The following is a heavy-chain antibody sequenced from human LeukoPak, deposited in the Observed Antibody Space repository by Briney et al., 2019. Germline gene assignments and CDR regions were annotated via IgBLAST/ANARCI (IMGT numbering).Heavy chain of an antibody. CDR2: ISWNSGSI. V-gene: IGHV3-9*01. D-gene: IGHD3-10*01. J-gene: IGHJ4*02. CDR1: GFTFDDYA. CDR3: AHGGSGNFDY. Sequence: GGSLRLSCAASGFTFDDYAMHWVRQAPGKGLEWVSGISWNSGSIDSADSVKGRFTISRDNAKNSLYLQMNSLRAEDTALYYCAHGGSGNFDYWGQGTLVTVSS.